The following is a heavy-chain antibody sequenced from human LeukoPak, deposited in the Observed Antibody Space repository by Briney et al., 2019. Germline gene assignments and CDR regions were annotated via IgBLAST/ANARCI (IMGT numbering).Heavy chain of an antibody. CDR3: ARGRWLVNY. CDR1: GGSISTYY. Sequence: SETLSLTCTVSGGSISTYYWSWIRQPVGKGLEWIGYIYYNESTNYNPSVKSRVTITADTSKNQFSLKLRSVTAADTAVYYCARGRWLVNYWGQGTLVTVSS. V-gene: IGHV4-59*01. D-gene: IGHD6-19*01. CDR2: IYYNEST. J-gene: IGHJ4*02.